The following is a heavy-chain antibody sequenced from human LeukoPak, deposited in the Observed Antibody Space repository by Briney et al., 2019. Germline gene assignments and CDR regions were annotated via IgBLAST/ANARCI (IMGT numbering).Heavy chain of an antibody. Sequence: GSLRLSCAASGFTFTDHWMSWVRQAPGKGLEWVANINEDGSEKYYVDSVEGRFTISRDNAKKSLYLQMNSLRAEDTAVYYCARGGTGVSRDYWGQGTLVTVAS. D-gene: IGHD3/OR15-3a*01. CDR3: ARGGTGVSRDY. CDR1: GFTFTDHW. J-gene: IGHJ4*02. CDR2: INEDGSEK. V-gene: IGHV3-7*01.